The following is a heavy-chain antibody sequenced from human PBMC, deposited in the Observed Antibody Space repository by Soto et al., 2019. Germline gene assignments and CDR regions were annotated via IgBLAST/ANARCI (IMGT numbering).Heavy chain of an antibody. Sequence: EMQLLESGGGLVQPGGSLRLSCAVSGFTFSSYGMTWVRQAPGKGLEWISFSSATGSGTYYADSVKGRFTISRDNAKNTLYLQMTRLRAGDTAVYYCAKDRRAGGNYGFYSDFWGQGALVIVSS. D-gene: IGHD1-7*01. V-gene: IGHV3-23*01. CDR1: GFTFSSYG. CDR2: SSATGSGT. J-gene: IGHJ4*02. CDR3: AKDRRAGGNYGFYSDF.